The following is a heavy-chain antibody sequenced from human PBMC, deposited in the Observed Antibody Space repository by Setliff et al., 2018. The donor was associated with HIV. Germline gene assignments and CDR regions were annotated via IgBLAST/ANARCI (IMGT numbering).Heavy chain of an antibody. CDR1: EYSFTDYY. Sequence: ASVKVSCKPSEYSFTDYYIHWIRQAPGQGLEWMGRINPNSGGTDYAQKSLGKVTMTSDTSISTAYMELSSLRSDDTAVYYCSRDPYYYDSSGYNFDYWGQGTLVTVSS. CDR3: SRDPYYYDSSGYNFDY. CDR2: INPNSGGT. J-gene: IGHJ4*02. D-gene: IGHD3-22*01. V-gene: IGHV1-2*06.